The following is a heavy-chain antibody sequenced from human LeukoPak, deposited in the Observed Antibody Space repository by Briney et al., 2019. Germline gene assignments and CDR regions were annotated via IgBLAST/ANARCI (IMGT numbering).Heavy chain of an antibody. V-gene: IGHV1-69*04. CDR2: IIPILGIA. J-gene: IGHJ4*02. D-gene: IGHD3-10*01. CDR3: ARAYYYGSGSYSTGNYYFDY. CDR1: GGTFSSYA. Sequence: ASVKVSCKASGGTFSSYAISWVRQAPGQGLEWMGRIIPILGIANYAQKFQGRVTITADKSTSTAYVELSSLRSEDTAVYYCARAYYYGSGSYSTGNYYFDYWGQGTLVTVSS.